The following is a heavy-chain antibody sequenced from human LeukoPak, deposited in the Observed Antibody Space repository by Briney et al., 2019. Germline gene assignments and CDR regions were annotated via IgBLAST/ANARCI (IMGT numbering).Heavy chain of an antibody. V-gene: IGHV3-74*01. CDR1: GFTSSSYW. CDR2: IDGDGGST. Sequence: PGGSLRLSCAASGFTSSSYWMHWVRQAPGKGLVWVSLIDGDGGSTIYADSVKGRFTISRDKAEHTLYLQMNSLRVEDTAVYFCARGSYSHYGMDVWGQGTTVTVSS. D-gene: IGHD1-26*01. CDR3: ARGSYSHYGMDV. J-gene: IGHJ6*02.